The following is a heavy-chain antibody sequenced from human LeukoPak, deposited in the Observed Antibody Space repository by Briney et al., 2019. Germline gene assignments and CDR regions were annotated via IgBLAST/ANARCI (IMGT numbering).Heavy chain of an antibody. CDR2: FYTTGTT. CDR1: GGSVSSGRYC. V-gene: IGHV4-61*02. D-gene: IGHD4-17*01. Sequence: PSQTLSLTCSVSGGSVSSGRYCWTWIRQPAGKGLEWIGRFYTTGTTNYNPSLKSRVTISVDTSKNQFSLKLSSVTAADTAVYYCARDQYGLNYFDYWGQGTLVTVSS. J-gene: IGHJ4*02. CDR3: ARDQYGLNYFDY.